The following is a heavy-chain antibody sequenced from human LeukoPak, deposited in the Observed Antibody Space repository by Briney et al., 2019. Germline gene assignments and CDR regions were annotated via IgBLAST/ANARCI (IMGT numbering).Heavy chain of an antibody. CDR3: ARVEGRRTNYYDSSGIEYFQH. CDR2: IWYDGSNK. Sequence: PGGSLRLSCAASGFTFNSYGMHWVRQAPGKGLEWVAVIWYDGSNKYYADSVKGRFTISRDNSKNTLYLQMNSLRAEDTAVYYCARVEGRRTNYYDSSGIEYFQHWGQGTLVTVSS. V-gene: IGHV3-33*01. J-gene: IGHJ1*01. CDR1: GFTFNSYG. D-gene: IGHD3-22*01.